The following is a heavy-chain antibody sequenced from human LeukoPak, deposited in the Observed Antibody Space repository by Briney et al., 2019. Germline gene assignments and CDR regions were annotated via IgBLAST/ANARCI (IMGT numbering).Heavy chain of an antibody. Sequence: PSETLSLTCTVSGGSISSGGYYWSWTRQHPGKGLEWIGYIYYSGSTYYNPSLKSRVTISVDTSKNQFSLKLSSVTAADTAVYYCARERRIPAAISPHYYYGMDVWGQGTTVTVSS. V-gene: IGHV4-31*03. CDR2: IYYSGST. CDR3: ARERRIPAAISPHYYYGMDV. J-gene: IGHJ6*02. CDR1: GGSISSGGYY. D-gene: IGHD2-2*01.